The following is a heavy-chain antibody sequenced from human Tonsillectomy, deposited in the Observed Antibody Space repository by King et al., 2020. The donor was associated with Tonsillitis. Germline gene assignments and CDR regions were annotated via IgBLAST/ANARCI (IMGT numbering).Heavy chain of an antibody. V-gene: IGHV5-10-1*03. CDR1: GYSFTSYW. CDR2: IDPSDSYT. J-gene: IGHJ4*02. Sequence: QLVQSGAEVKKPGESLRISCKGSGYSFTSYWISWVRQMPGKGLEWMGRIDPSDSYTNYSPSFQGHVTISAYKSISTAYLQWSSLKASDTAMYYCATLAYDILTGYRSRFDYWGQGTLVTVSS. CDR3: ATLAYDILTGYRSRFDY. D-gene: IGHD3-9*01.